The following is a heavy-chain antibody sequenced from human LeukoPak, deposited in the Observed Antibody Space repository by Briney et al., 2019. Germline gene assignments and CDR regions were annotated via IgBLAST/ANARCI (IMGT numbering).Heavy chain of an antibody. J-gene: IGHJ4*02. CDR1: GFTFSSYA. D-gene: IGHD4-17*01. V-gene: IGHV3-23*01. CDR2: ISGSGGST. Sequence: GGSLRLSCAASGFTFSSYAMSWVRQAPGKGLEWVSGISGSGGSTNYADSVKGRFTISRDNAKNSLYLQMNSLRAEDTAVYYCARFDYADYLAFDYWGQGTLVTVSS. CDR3: ARFDYADYLAFDY.